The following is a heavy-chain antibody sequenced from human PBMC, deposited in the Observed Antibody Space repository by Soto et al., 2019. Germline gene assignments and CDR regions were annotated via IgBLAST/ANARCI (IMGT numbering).Heavy chain of an antibody. D-gene: IGHD7-27*01. V-gene: IGHV1-2*04. CDR1: GYTFTGYY. CDR3: AIDFVGGQGTNWRGYYYYYMDV. J-gene: IGHJ6*03. CDR2: INPNSGGT. Sequence: ASVKVSCKASGYTFTGYYMHWVRQAPGQGLEWMGWINPNSGGTNYAQKFQGWVTMTRDTSISTAYMELSSLRSEDTAVYYCAIDFVGGQGTNWRGYYYYYMDVWGKGITVTVSS.